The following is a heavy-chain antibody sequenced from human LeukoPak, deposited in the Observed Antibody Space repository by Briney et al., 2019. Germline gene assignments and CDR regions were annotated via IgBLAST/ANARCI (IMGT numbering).Heavy chain of an antibody. D-gene: IGHD6-19*01. V-gene: IGHV3-7*01. Sequence: QPSETLCLSCAASGFTITSCRLSWVRQPPPKGLEWVENIKQDGSEKYYVDSVKGRFTISRDNAKNSLYLQMDSLRAEDMAVYYCRIDSSVPTDYWGQGTLVTVSS. J-gene: IGHJ4*02. CDR1: GFTITSCR. CDR2: IKQDGSEK. CDR3: RIDSSVPTDY.